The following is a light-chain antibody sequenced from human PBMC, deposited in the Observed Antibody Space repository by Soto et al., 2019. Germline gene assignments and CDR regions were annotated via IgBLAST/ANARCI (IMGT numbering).Light chain of an antibody. J-gene: IGLJ1*01. CDR3: CSYTSSSTYV. Sequence: QSVLTQPASAPGSPGQSIAISCTGNSGGVGAYNYVSWYQQYSGKAPKLMIYDVSNRPSGVSDRFSGSKSGNTASLTISGLQAEDEADYYCCSYTSSSTYVFGTGTKVTIL. CDR2: DVS. V-gene: IGLV2-14*01. CDR1: SGGVGAYNY.